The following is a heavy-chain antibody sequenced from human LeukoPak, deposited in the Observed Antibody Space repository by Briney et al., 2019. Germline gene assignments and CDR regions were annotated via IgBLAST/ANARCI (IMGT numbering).Heavy chain of an antibody. CDR2: IYCSGTT. CDR1: GDSVSSSSYY. Sequence: SETLSLTCTVSGDSVSSSSYYWGWIRQPPGKGLEWIGSIYCSGTTSYNPSLKSRVTISVDTSKNQFSLMLTSVTASDTAVYFCGGAATGTVGWFDPWGQGTLVTVSS. D-gene: IGHD6-13*01. CDR3: GGAATGTVGWFDP. J-gene: IGHJ5*02. V-gene: IGHV4-39*01.